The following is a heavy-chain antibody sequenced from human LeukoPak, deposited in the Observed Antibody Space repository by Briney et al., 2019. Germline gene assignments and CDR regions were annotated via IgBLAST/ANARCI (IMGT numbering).Heavy chain of an antibody. CDR1: GGSFSGYY. V-gene: IGHV4-31*11. CDR2: IYYSGST. J-gene: IGHJ4*02. Sequence: SETLSLTCAVYGGSFSGYYWSWIRQHPGKGLEWIGYIYYSGSTYYNPSLKSRVTISVDTSKNQFSLKLSSVTAADTAVYYCARDRDSSGYYSGWGQGTLVTVSS. CDR3: ARDRDSSGYYSG. D-gene: IGHD3-22*01.